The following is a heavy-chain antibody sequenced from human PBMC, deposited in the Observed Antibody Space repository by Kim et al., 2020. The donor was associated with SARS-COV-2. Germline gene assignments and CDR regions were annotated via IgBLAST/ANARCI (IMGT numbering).Heavy chain of an antibody. V-gene: IGHV3-30-3*01. D-gene: IGHD4-4*01. CDR3: ASGGYTVTTAGFDY. J-gene: IGHJ4*02. Sequence: SLRLSCAASGFTFSSYAMHWVRQAPGKGLEWVAVISYDGSNKYYADSVKGRFTISRDNSKNTLYLQMNSLRAEDTAVYYCASGGYTVTTAGFDYWGQG. CDR1: GFTFSSYA. CDR2: ISYDGSNK.